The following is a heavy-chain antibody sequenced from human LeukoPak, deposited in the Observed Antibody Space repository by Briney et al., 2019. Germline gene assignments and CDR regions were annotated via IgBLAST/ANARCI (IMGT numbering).Heavy chain of an antibody. CDR2: ISYDGSNK. Sequence: GGSLRLSCAASGFTFSSYAMHWVRQAPGKGLEWVAVISYDGSNKYYADSVKGRFTISRDNSKNTLYLQMNSLRAEDTAVYYCVKTYYYDSSGYYYVWRPVYFQHWGQGTLVTVSS. V-gene: IGHV3-30*04. J-gene: IGHJ1*01. CDR3: VKTYYYDSSGYYYVWRPVYFQH. CDR1: GFTFSSYA. D-gene: IGHD3-22*01.